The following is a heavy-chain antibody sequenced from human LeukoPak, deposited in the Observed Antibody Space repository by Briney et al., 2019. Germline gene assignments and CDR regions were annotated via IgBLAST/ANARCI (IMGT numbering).Heavy chain of an antibody. Sequence: SETLSLTCAVSGSSIGSDYYWGWVRQPPGKGLEWVGSIYHDETTYYNPSLKSRVTISLVTSKKQFSLMLASVTAADTAIYYCANADTEDFFDSWGQGILVTVSS. J-gene: IGHJ4*02. CDR2: IYHDETT. CDR1: GSSIGSDYY. V-gene: IGHV4-38-2*01. CDR3: ANADTEDFFDS. D-gene: IGHD2-8*01.